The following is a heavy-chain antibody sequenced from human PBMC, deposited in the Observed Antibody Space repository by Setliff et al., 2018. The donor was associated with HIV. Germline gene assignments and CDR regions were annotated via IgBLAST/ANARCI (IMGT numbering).Heavy chain of an antibody. V-gene: IGHV1-18*01. D-gene: IGHD3-9*01. J-gene: IGHJ4*02. Sequence: ASVKVSCKASGYTFTSYGINWVRQAPGQGLEWMGWISVYNGYTNYAQKVRDRVTMTADTSTSTAYMELRSLRSDDTAVYYCARAYDILTGYFDYWGQGTLVTVSS. CDR1: GYTFTSYG. CDR2: ISVYNGYT. CDR3: ARAYDILTGYFDY.